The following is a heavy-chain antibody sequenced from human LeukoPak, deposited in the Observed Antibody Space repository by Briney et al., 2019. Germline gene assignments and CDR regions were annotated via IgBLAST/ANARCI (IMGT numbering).Heavy chain of an antibody. D-gene: IGHD3-10*01. J-gene: IGHJ4*02. CDR3: AGSITMVRGVFDY. Sequence: GLEWMGIIYPGDSDTRYSPSFQGQVTISADKSISTAYLQWSSLKASDTAMYYCAGSITMVRGVFDYWGQGTLVTVSS. V-gene: IGHV5-51*01. CDR2: IYPGDSDT.